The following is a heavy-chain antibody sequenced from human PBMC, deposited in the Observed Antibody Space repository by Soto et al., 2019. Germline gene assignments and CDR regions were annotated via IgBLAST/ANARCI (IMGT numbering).Heavy chain of an antibody. V-gene: IGHV4-34*01. CDR3: ARDKITALFDY. J-gene: IGHJ4*02. CDR2: INHSGST. D-gene: IGHD3-10*01. Sequence: QVPLQQWGAGLLKPSETLALTCAVYGGSFSGYYWTWIRQPPGTGLEWIGEINHSGSTNYNPSLKSRVTISVDTSKNQFSLKLTSVTAADTSVYYCARDKITALFDYWGQGTLVTVSS. CDR1: GGSFSGYY.